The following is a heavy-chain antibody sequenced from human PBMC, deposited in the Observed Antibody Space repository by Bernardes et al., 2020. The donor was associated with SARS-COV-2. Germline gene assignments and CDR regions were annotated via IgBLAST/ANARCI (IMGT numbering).Heavy chain of an antibody. CDR2: ISYDGSNK. CDR1: GFTFSSYG. V-gene: IGHV3-30*18. Sequence: GSLRLSCAASGFTFSSYGMHWVRQAPGKGLEWVAVISYDGSNKYYADSVKGRFTISRDNSKNTLYLQMNSLRAEDTAVYYCAKDRGGSFDYWGQGTLVTVSS. D-gene: IGHD1-26*01. CDR3: AKDRGGSFDY. J-gene: IGHJ4*02.